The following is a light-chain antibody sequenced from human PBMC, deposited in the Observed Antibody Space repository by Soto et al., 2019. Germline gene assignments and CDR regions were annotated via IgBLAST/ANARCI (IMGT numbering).Light chain of an antibody. Sequence: EIVLPQSPCTLSLSPGEGSTLSCMASQSVSSSYLAWYQQKPGQAPRLLIYDASSRATGIPDRFSGSGSGTDFTLTISRLEPEDFAMYFCQQYGSYLTFGLGTKVDIK. V-gene: IGKV3-20*01. CDR3: QQYGSYLT. J-gene: IGKJ1*01. CDR2: DAS. CDR1: QSVSSSY.